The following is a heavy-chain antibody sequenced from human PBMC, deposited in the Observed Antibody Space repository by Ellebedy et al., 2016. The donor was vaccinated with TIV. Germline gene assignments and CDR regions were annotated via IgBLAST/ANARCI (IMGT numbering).Heavy chain of an antibody. CDR3: ARDNPASSGWPIDY. J-gene: IGHJ4*02. CDR2: ISSSSSYI. CDR1: GFTFSSYS. D-gene: IGHD6-19*01. Sequence: GESLKISCAASGFTFSSYSMNWVRQAPGKGLEWVSSISSSSSYIYYADSVKGRFTISRDNAKNSLYLQMNNLRAEDTAVYYCARDNPASSGWPIDYWGQGTLVTVSS. V-gene: IGHV3-21*01.